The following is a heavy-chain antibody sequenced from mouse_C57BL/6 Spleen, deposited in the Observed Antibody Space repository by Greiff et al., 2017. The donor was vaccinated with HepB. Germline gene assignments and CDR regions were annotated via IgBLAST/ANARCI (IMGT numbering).Heavy chain of an antibody. J-gene: IGHJ4*01. Sequence: QVQLQQPGAELVRPGSSVKLSCKASGYTFTSYWMHWVKQRPIQGLEWIGNIDPSDSETHYNQKFKDKATLTVDKSSSTAYMQLSSLTSEDSAVYYGASRNGYDAYYAMDYWGQGTSVTVSS. CDR1: GYTFTSYW. V-gene: IGHV1-52*01. D-gene: IGHD2-2*01. CDR2: IDPSDSET. CDR3: ASRNGYDAYYAMDY.